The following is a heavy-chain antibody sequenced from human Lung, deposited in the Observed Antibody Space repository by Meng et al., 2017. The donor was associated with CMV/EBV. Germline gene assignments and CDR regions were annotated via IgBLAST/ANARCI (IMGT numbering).Heavy chain of an antibody. CDR1: GGSISHYC. Sequence: LXCTVSGGSISHYCWNWIRQPPGKGLEWIGYIYYNRGTNYNPSLKGRVTISLETSKNQFSLKLSSVTAADTAVYYCARGHYGDSSDYFDFWGQGTXVTGSS. V-gene: IGHV4-59*01. CDR3: ARGHYGDSSDYFDF. CDR2: IYYNRGT. J-gene: IGHJ4*02. D-gene: IGHD4/OR15-4a*01.